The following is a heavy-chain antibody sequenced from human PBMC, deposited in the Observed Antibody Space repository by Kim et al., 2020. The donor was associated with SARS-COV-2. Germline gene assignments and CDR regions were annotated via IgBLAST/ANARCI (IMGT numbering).Heavy chain of an antibody. CDR1: GYTFTSYG. Sequence: ASVKVSCKASGYTFTSYGISWVRQAPGQGLEWMGWISAYNGNTNYAQKLQGRVTMTTDTSTSTAYMELRSLRSDDTAVYYCARDMTEPRNHYYYYYMDVWGKGTTVTVSS. V-gene: IGHV1-18*01. D-gene: IGHD3-16*01. CDR2: ISAYNGNT. J-gene: IGHJ6*03. CDR3: ARDMTEPRNHYYYYYMDV.